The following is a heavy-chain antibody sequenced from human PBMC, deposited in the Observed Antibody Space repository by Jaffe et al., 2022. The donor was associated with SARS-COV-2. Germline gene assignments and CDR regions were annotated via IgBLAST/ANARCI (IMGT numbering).Heavy chain of an antibody. J-gene: IGHJ6*03. V-gene: IGHV3-15*01. CDR3: TTGRTDDILTGYYYYYMDV. CDR1: GFTFSNAW. Sequence: EVQLVESGGGLVKPGGSLRLSCAASGFTFSNAWMSWVRQAPGKGLEWVGRIKSKTDGGTTDYAAPVKGRFTISRDDSKNTLYLQMNSLKTEDTAVYYCTTGRTDDILTGYYYYYMDVWGKGTTVTVSS. CDR2: IKSKTDGGTT. D-gene: IGHD3-9*01.